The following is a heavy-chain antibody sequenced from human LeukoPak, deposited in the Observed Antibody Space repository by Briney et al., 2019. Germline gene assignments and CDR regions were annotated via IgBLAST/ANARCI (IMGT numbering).Heavy chain of an antibody. J-gene: IGHJ5*02. Sequence: GASVKVSCKASGGTFSSYAISWVRQAPGQGLEWMGGIIPIFGTANYAQKFQGRVTITADESTSTAYMELSSLRSEDAAVYYCARDWGGDIVVVPAATPLGRFDPWGQGTLVTVSS. CDR3: ARDWGGDIVVVPAATPLGRFDP. CDR2: IIPIFGTA. V-gene: IGHV1-69*13. CDR1: GGTFSSYA. D-gene: IGHD2-2*01.